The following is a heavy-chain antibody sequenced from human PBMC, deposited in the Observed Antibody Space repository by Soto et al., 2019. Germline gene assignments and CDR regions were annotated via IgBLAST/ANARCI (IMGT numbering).Heavy chain of an antibody. Sequence: ASVKVSCKASGHTFTGYYMHWVRQAPGQGLEWMGWINPSSGTTTYAQKFQGRVTMTRDTSTSTVYMDLSSLGSEDTAVYYCARSPYSSGYYYAIEYWGQGTQVTVSS. CDR1: GHTFTGYY. CDR3: ARSPYSSGYYYAIEY. V-gene: IGHV1-46*01. CDR2: INPSSGTT. D-gene: IGHD3-22*01. J-gene: IGHJ4*02.